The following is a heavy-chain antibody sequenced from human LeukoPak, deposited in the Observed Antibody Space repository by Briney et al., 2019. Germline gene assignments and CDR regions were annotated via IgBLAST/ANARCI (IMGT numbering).Heavy chain of an antibody. CDR1: GGSISSSSYY. Sequence: SETLSLTCTVSGGSISSSSYYWGWIRQPPGKGLEWIGSIYYSGSTYYNPSLKSRVTISVDTSKNQFSLKLSSVTAADTAVYYCASRSITGYSGGWYFDLWGRGTLVTVSS. CDR3: ASRSITGYSGGWYFDL. CDR2: IYYSGST. V-gene: IGHV4-39*07. J-gene: IGHJ2*01. D-gene: IGHD6-19*01.